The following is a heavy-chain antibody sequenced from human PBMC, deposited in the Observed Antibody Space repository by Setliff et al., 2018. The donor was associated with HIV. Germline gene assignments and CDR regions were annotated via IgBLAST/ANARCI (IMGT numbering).Heavy chain of an antibody. CDR3: ARSPGVDTNMAFDY. J-gene: IGHJ4*02. CDR2: IYYSGST. CDR1: GGSIINYF. Sequence: SETLSLTCSVTGGSIINYFWGWIRMPPGRGLEWIGYIYYSGSTDYNPSLKSRVTISVDTSKNQVPLKLNSVTAADTAVYYCARSPGVDTNMAFDYWGQGTLVTVSS. V-gene: IGHV4-59*01. D-gene: IGHD5-18*01.